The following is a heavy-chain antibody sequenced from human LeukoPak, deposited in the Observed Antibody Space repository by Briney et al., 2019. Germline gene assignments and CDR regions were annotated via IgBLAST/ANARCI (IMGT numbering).Heavy chain of an antibody. CDR1: GFTFSSYG. V-gene: IGHV3-33*06. Sequence: GGSLRLSCAASGFTFSSYGMHWVRQAPGKGLEWVALIWFDGSKKYYADSVKGRFTISRDNSKNTLHLQMNFLRGEDTAVYYCAKDALWGRGTLVTVSS. CDR2: IWFDGSKK. D-gene: IGHD3-16*02. J-gene: IGHJ4*02. CDR3: AKDAL.